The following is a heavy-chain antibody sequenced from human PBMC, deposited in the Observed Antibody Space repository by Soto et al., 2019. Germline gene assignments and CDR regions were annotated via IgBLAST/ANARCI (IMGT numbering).Heavy chain of an antibody. CDR1: GGTSISQG. V-gene: IGHV3-48*02. CDR3: ARDRYYDSSGYYTDAFDI. J-gene: IGHJ3*02. CDR2: IDTSSRTK. Sequence: PGGFLRVSCGASGGTSISQGSSCVRQAPGKGLEWVSDIDTSSRTKFYADSVKGRFTISRDNAKNSLFLQMNSLSDEDTAVYYCARDRYYDSSGYYTDAFDIWGQGTVVTVSS. D-gene: IGHD3-22*01.